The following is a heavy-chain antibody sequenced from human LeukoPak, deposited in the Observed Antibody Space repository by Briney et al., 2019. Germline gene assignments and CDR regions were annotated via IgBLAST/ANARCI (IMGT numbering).Heavy chain of an antibody. D-gene: IGHD1-26*01. V-gene: IGHV3-23*01. CDR1: GFTFSGYW. CDR3: VKDSVWEPGDY. CDR2: VSGSGENT. J-gene: IGHJ4*02. Sequence: TGGSLRLSCAASGFTFSGYWIHWVRQAPGKGLEWVSSVSGSGENTYYADSVQGRFTISRDNSKNTLYLQMNSLRVEDTAVYYCVKDSVWEPGDYWGQGTLVTVSS.